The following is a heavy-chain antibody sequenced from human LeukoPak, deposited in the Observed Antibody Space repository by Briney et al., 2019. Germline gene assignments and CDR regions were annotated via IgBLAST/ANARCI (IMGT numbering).Heavy chain of an antibody. CDR3: SKSHAHDYADFSDY. CDR2: IRFDGSDK. V-gene: IGHV3-30*02. CDR1: AFTFSAFG. Sequence: SGGPLRLSSAPSAFTFSAFGMHRVRQAPDKGLEREAFIRFDGSDKFYADSVKGRFTISRDNSKNTLDLQMNSLRAEYTAVYYCSKSHAHDYADFSDYWGQGTLVIVSS. J-gene: IGHJ4*02. D-gene: IGHD4-17*01.